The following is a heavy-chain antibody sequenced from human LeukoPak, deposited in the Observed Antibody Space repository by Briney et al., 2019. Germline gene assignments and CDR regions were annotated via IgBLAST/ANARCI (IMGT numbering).Heavy chain of an antibody. CDR3: AKGLQKQLWLRADAFHI. CDR1: GFIFDDYA. J-gene: IGHJ3*02. Sequence: PGGSLRLSCAASGFIFDDYAMHWVRQAPGKGLEWVSGISGNSGSTGYADSVKGRLTISRDNAKNSLYLQMNSLRTEDTALYYCAKGLQKQLWLRADAFHIWGQGTMVTVSS. V-gene: IGHV3-9*01. CDR2: ISGNSGST. D-gene: IGHD5-18*01.